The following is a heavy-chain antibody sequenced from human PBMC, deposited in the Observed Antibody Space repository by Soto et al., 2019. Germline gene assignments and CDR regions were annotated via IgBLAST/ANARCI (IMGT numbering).Heavy chain of an antibody. CDR1: GFTFSAFS. CDR3: ARDRPVDY. V-gene: IGHV3-48*04. J-gene: IGHJ4*02. Sequence: GGSLRLSCAVSGFTFSAFSMNWVRQAPGKGLEWISYIYGSSSTMYYADSVKGRFSISRDNAKSSLYLQMNNLTREDTAVYYCARDRPVDYWGQGTPVTVSS. CDR2: IYGSSSTM.